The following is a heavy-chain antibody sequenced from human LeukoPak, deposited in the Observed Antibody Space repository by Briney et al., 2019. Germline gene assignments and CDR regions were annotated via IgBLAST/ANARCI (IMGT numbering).Heavy chain of an antibody. D-gene: IGHD1-1*01. V-gene: IGHV3-48*03. Sequence: GGSLRLSCAASGFTFSSYEMIWVRQAPGQGLEWVSYINSSSSTIYYADSVKGRFTISRDNAKNSLYLQMNSLRAEDTAVYYCARDQYKNYYYYYYMDVWGKGTTVTVSS. CDR2: INSSSSTI. CDR3: ARDQYKNYYYYYYMDV. CDR1: GFTFSSYE. J-gene: IGHJ6*03.